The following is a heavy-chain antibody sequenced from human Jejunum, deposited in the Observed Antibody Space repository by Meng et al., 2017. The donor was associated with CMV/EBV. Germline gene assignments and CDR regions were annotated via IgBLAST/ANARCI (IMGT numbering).Heavy chain of an antibody. CDR3: ARVILYSGSYYFDF. J-gene: IGHJ4*02. D-gene: IGHD1-26*01. Sequence: RRQGAGPGLVRPSETLPLTCTVSGDSVSSDNYYWSWIRQPPGQGLEWIGYVYYSGHTDYNPSLKRRVTISIDKSTNQFSLRLSSVTAADTAVYYCARVILYSGSYYFDFWGQGTLVTVSS. CDR2: VYYSGHT. V-gene: IGHV4-61*01. CDR1: GDSVSSDNYY.